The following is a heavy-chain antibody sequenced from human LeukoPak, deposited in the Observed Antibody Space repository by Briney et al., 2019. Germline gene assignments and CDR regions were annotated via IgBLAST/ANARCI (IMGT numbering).Heavy chain of an antibody. Sequence: AGGSLRLSCAASGFTFSSYAMHWVRQAPGKGLEWVAVISYDGSNKYYADSVKGRFTISRDNSKNTLYLQMNSLRAEDTAVYYCARGPSAMVRGVIHGGVDYWGQGTLVTVSS. D-gene: IGHD3-10*01. V-gene: IGHV3-30-3*01. CDR2: ISYDGSNK. CDR3: ARGPSAMVRGVIHGGVDY. J-gene: IGHJ4*02. CDR1: GFTFSSYA.